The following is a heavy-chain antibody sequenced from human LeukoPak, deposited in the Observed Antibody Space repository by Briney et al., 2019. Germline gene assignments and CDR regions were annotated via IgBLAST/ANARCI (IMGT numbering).Heavy chain of an antibody. J-gene: IGHJ4*02. CDR1: GFTFSNYG. CDR2: ISRSGTET. V-gene: IGHV3-23*01. Sequence: GGSLRLSCVGAGFTFSNYGMSWVRQAPGKGLEWVSVISRSGTETYHADSVRGRFTISRDNAKNTLYLQMNSLRAEDTAVYYCAKKSPDSSGNPGYDWGQGTLVTVSS. CDR3: AKKSPDSSGNPGYD. D-gene: IGHD4-23*01.